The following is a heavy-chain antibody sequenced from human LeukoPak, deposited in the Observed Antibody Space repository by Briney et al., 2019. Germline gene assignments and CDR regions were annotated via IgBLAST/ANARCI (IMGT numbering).Heavy chain of an antibody. V-gene: IGHV3-48*01. CDR3: TSSLSSSTSH. CDR2: ISSSSSTI. J-gene: IGHJ4*02. CDR1: GFSFSTYS. Sequence: GGSLRLSFAASGFSFSTYSMNWVRQAPGQGLEWISYISSSSSTIYYADSVKGRFTISRDNAKNSLYLQMNSLRAGDTAVYYCTSSLSSSTSHWGQGTLVIVSS. D-gene: IGHD2-2*01.